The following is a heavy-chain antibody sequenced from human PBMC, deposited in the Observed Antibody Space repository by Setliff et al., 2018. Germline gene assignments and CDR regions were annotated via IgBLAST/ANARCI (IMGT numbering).Heavy chain of an antibody. Sequence: GESLKISCKGSGYRFTTYWIGWVRQMPGKGLEWMGIVFSGVSDTRYSPSFQGQVTMSADKSINTAYLQWSSLKASDTAMYYCARLGAPASHDAFDIWGQGTMVTVSS. CDR1: GYRFTTYW. V-gene: IGHV5-51*01. D-gene: IGHD6-25*01. CDR2: VFSGVSDT. J-gene: IGHJ3*02. CDR3: ARLGAPASHDAFDI.